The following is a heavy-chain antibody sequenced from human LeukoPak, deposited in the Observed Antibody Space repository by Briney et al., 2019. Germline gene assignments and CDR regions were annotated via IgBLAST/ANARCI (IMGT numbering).Heavy chain of an antibody. Sequence: ASVKVSCKTSGYTFIGYYIHWVRQAPGQGLEWMGWIKPNSGGTDFAQKFQGRVTMTRDTSISTAYMDLSRLRSDDTAVYYCARGMYTSDWYYPAFDYWGQGTLVTVSS. J-gene: IGHJ4*02. V-gene: IGHV1-2*02. CDR2: IKPNSGGT. CDR3: ARGMYTSDWYYPAFDY. D-gene: IGHD6-19*01. CDR1: GYTFIGYY.